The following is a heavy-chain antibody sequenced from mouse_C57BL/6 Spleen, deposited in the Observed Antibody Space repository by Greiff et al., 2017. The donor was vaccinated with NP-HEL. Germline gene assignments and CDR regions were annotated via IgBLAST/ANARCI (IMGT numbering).Heavy chain of an antibody. D-gene: IGHD1-1*01. V-gene: IGHV1-74*01. CDR3: AIGPLLRSYFDY. Sequence: QVQLKQPGAELVKPGASVKVSCKASGYTFTSYWMHWVKQRPGQGLEWIGRIHPSDSDTNYNQKFKGKATLTVDKSSSTAYMQLSSLTSEDSAVYYCAIGPLLRSYFDYWGQGTTLTVSS. J-gene: IGHJ2*01. CDR1: GYTFTSYW. CDR2: IHPSDSDT.